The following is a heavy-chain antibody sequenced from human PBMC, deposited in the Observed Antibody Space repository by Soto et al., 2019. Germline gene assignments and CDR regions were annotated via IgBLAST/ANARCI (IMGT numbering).Heavy chain of an antibody. CDR1: GFTFSDYY. V-gene: IGHV3-11*06. CDR3: ARGVPSGYCSSNSCYDAFDI. J-gene: IGHJ3*02. CDR2: ISSSSSYT. D-gene: IGHD2-2*03. Sequence: GGSLRLSCAASGFTFSDYYMSWIRQAPGKGLEWVSYISSSSSYTNYADSVKGRFTISRDNAKNSLYLQMNSLRAEDMAVYYCARGVPSGYCSSNSCYDAFDIWGQGTMVPVSS.